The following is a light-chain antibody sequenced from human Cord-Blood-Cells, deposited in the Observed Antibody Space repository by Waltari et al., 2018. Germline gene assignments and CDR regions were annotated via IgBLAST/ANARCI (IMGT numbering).Light chain of an antibody. J-gene: IGKJ2*01. CDR1: QSISSY. CDR3: QQSYSTPYT. Sequence: DIQMTQSPSSLSASVGDRVTITCRARQSISSYLNWYQQKPGKAPKLLSYAASSVQSGVPSRCSGIGAGTDFTLTSSSLQPEDFATYYCQQSYSTPYTFGQGTKLEIK. V-gene: IGKV1-39*01. CDR2: AAS.